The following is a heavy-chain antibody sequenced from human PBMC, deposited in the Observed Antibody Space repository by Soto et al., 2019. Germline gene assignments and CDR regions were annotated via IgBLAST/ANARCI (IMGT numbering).Heavy chain of an antibody. J-gene: IGHJ6*01. CDR3: ARRDIVATIGLGYYYGMDV. CDR2: ISGSGGST. Sequence: GGSLRLSCAASGFTFSSYAMSWVRQAPGKGLEWVSAISGSGGSTYYADSVKGRFTISRDNSKNTLYLQMNSLRAEDTAVYYCARRDIVATIGLGYYYGMDVWGQGTTVTVSS. CDR1: GFTFSSYA. D-gene: IGHD5-12*01. V-gene: IGHV3-23*01.